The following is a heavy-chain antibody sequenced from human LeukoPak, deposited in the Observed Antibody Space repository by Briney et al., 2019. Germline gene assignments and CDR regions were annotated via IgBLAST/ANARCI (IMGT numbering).Heavy chain of an antibody. CDR2: IRQDGGEK. D-gene: IGHD6-13*01. CDR3: ARDGTAAGLYFDL. CDR1: GYTFTDYW. J-gene: IGHJ4*01. V-gene: IGHV3-7*01. Sequence: GGSLRLSCAVSGYTFTDYWMNWVRQAPGKGREWVASIRQDGGEKSYVDSVKGRFTTSRDNTKSSLYLQINSLRAEDTAVYYCARDGTAAGLYFDLWGQGTLVTVSS.